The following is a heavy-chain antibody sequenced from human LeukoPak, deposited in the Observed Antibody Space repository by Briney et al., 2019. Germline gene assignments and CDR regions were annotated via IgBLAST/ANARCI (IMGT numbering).Heavy chain of an antibody. CDR2: ISSSSRTI. CDR3: ARDLSSVPTR. J-gene: IGHJ4*02. D-gene: IGHD3-10*01. CDR1: GFTFSSHS. V-gene: IGHV3-48*02. Sequence: GGSLRLSCAASGFTFSSHSMNWVRQAPGKGLEWVSYISSSSRTIHYADSVKGRFTISRDNAKNSLYLQMNSLRDEDTAVYYCARDLSSVPTRWGQRTLVTVSS.